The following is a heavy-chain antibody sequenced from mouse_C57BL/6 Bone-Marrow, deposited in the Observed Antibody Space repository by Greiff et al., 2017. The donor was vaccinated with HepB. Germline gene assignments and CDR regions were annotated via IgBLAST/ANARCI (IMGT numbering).Heavy chain of an antibody. J-gene: IGHJ3*01. CDR1: GFTFSSYG. V-gene: IGHV5-6*02. D-gene: IGHD1-1*01. Sequence: EVKVVESGGDLVKPGGSLKLSCAASGFTFSSYGMSWVRQTPDKRLEWVATISSGGSYTYYPDSVKGRFTISRDNAKNTLYLQMSSLKSEDTAMYYCARRNYYGRTWFAYWGQGTLVTVSA. CDR2: ISSGGSYT. CDR3: ARRNYYGRTWFAY.